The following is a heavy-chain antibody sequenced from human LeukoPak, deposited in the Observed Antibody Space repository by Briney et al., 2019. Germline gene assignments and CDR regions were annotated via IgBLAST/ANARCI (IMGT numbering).Heavy chain of an antibody. CDR1: GDSISSFY. CDR2: IYSSGST. J-gene: IGHJ4*02. Sequence: PSETLSLTCTVSGDSISSFYWSWIRQPAGKGLEWIGRIYSSGSTNYNPSLESRVTMSVDTSKNQLSLKLSSVTAADTAVYYCARDVVAAAGTWDYWGQGTLVTVSS. CDR3: ARDVVAAAGTWDY. V-gene: IGHV4-4*07. D-gene: IGHD6-13*01.